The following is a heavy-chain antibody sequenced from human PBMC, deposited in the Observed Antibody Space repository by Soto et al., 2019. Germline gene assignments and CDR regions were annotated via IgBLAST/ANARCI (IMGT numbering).Heavy chain of an antibody. D-gene: IGHD3-3*02. J-gene: IGHJ4*02. Sequence: SETLSLTCTVSGSSINGRGYYWGWIRQRPGKGLEWIGGMFYGVSTDYNPSLKSRVTVSVDTSKNQFSLNLRSVTAADTAVYYCARLPSRHLVDYCGPGTLVTVSS. V-gene: IGHV4-39*01. CDR2: MFYGVST. CDR3: ARLPSRHLVDY. CDR1: GSSINGRGYY.